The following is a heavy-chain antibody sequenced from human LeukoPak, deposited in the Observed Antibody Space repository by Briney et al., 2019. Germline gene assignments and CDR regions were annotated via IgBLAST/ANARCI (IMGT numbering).Heavy chain of an antibody. CDR1: GFTVSSNY. Sequence: GGSLRLSCAASGFTVSSNYMSWVRQAPGKGLEWVSVIYSGGSTYYADSVKGRFTISRDNSKNTLYLQMNSLRAEDTAVYYCAKGLIMITFGGVSYDYWGQGTLVTVSS. CDR2: IYSGGST. J-gene: IGHJ4*02. D-gene: IGHD3-16*01. V-gene: IGHV3-53*01. CDR3: AKGLIMITFGGVSYDY.